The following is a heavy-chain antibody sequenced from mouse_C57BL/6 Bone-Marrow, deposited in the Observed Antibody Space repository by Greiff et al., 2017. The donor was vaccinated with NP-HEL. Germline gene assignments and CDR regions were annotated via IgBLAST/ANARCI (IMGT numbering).Heavy chain of an antibody. CDR1: GFTFSDYG. Sequence: VKLVESGGGLVKPGGFLKLSCAASGFTFSDYGMHWVRQAPEKGLEWVAYISSGSSTIYYADTVRGRFTISRDNAKNTLFLQMTSLRSEDTAMYYCARTSYYSKYFDVWGTGTTVTVSS. CDR2: ISSGSSTI. CDR3: ARTSYYSKYFDV. V-gene: IGHV5-17*01. D-gene: IGHD2-5*01. J-gene: IGHJ1*03.